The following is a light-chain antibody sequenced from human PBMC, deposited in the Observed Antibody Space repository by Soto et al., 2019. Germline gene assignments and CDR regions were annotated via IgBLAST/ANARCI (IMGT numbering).Light chain of an antibody. Sequence: EIVMTQSTATLSVSPGERATLSCRASQSVSSNLAWYQQKPGQAPRHLIYGASTRATGIPARFSGSGSGTEFTLTISSLQSEDFAVYYCQQYNNWPSFGQGTKLEIK. CDR2: GAS. CDR3: QQYNNWPS. J-gene: IGKJ2*01. CDR1: QSVSSN. V-gene: IGKV3-15*01.